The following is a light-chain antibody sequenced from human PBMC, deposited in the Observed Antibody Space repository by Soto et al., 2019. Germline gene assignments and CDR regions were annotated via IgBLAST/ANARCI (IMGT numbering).Light chain of an antibody. V-gene: IGLV2-8*01. Sequence: QSALTQPPSASGSPGQSVTISCTGTSSDVGGYNYVSWYQQYPGKAPKLMIYEVSKRPSGVPDRFSGSKSGKTASLTVSGLQAEDEADYYCSSYAGSNIWVFGGGIKLTVL. CDR3: SSYAGSNIWV. CDR1: SSDVGGYNY. J-gene: IGLJ3*02. CDR2: EVS.